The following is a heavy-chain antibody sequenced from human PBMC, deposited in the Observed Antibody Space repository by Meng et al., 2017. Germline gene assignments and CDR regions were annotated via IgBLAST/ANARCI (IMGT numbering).Heavy chain of an antibody. D-gene: IGHD5-18*01. J-gene: IGHJ4*02. V-gene: IGHV1-2*06. CDR3: ARDLDGYSYDLNYFDY. CDR1: GYTFTGYY. CDR2: INPNSGGT. Sequence: ASVKVSCKASGYTFTGYYMHWVRQAPGQGLEWMGRINPNSGGTNYAQKFQGRVTMTRDTSISTAYTELSRLRSDDTAVYYCARDLDGYSYDLNYFDYWGQGTLVTVSS.